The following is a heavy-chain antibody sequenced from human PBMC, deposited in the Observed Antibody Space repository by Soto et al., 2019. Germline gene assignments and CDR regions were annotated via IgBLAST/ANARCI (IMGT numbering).Heavy chain of an antibody. CDR2: IIPIFGTA. D-gene: IGHD2-15*01. Sequence: GASVKVSCKASGGTFSSYAISRVRQAPGQGLEWMGGIIPIFGTANYAQKFQGRVTITADESTSTAYMELSSLRSEDTAVYYCARETRTDLDPNKPYCSGGSCYSSHGDYEYYFDYWGQGTLVTVSS. CDR1: GGTFSSYA. V-gene: IGHV1-69*13. J-gene: IGHJ4*02. CDR3: ARETRTDLDPNKPYCSGGSCYSSHGDYEYYFDY.